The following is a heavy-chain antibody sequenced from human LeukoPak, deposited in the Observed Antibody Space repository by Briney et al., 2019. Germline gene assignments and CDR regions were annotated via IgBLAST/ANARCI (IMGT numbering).Heavy chain of an antibody. D-gene: IGHD4-17*01. J-gene: IGHJ6*02. CDR3: AKDRDYGDYYGMDV. CDR1: GFTFSSYG. V-gene: IGHV3-30*18. Sequence: PGGSLRLSCAASGFTFSSYGMHWVRQAPVKGLEWVAVISYDGSNKYYADSVKGRFTISRDNSKNTLYLQMNSLRAEDTAVYYCAKDRDYGDYYGMDVWGQGTTVTVSS. CDR2: ISYDGSNK.